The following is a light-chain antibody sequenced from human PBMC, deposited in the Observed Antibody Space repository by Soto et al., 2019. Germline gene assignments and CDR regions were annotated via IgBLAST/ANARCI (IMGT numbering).Light chain of an antibody. J-gene: IGKJ5*01. CDR3: QQYSNWHPFT. V-gene: IGKV3-15*01. CDR1: QSVSHK. Sequence: EMVMTQSPATLSVSPGERACLSCKASQSVSHKLAWYQQKPGQAPRLIIYDTSTRANGIPARFSGSGSGTEFTLTISSIQSPDPAFYYYQQYSNWHPFTFGQGTRLEIK. CDR2: DTS.